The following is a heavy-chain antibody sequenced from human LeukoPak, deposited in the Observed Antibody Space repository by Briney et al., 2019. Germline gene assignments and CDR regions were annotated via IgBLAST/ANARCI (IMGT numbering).Heavy chain of an antibody. V-gene: IGHV4-4*07. D-gene: IGHD4-17*01. J-gene: IGHJ4*02. CDR1: GGSISSYY. Sequence: PSETLSLTXTVSGGSISSYYWSWIRQPAGKGLAWIGRIYTSGSTNYNPSLKSRVTMSVDTSKNQFSLKLSSVTAADTAVYYCARDLLHDYADSTGYWGRGTLVTVSS. CDR2: IYTSGST. CDR3: ARDLLHDYADSTGY.